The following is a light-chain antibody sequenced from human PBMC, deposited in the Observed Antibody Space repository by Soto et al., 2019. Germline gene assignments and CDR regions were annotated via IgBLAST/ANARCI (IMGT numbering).Light chain of an antibody. CDR1: QSISSY. CDR2: AAS. Sequence: DIQMTQSPSSLSASVGDRVTITCRASQSISSYLNWYQQKPGKAPKLLIYAASSLQSGVPSRFSGSGSGTEFTLTITSLQSEDFAVYYCQQYNSWPRTFGQGTKVDI. J-gene: IGKJ1*01. CDR3: QQYNSWPRT. V-gene: IGKV1-39*01.